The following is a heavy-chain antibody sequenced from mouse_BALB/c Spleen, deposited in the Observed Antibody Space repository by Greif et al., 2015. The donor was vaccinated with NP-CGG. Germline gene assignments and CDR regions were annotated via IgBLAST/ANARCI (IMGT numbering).Heavy chain of an antibody. CDR1: GYTFTSYW. Sequence: VKLMESGAELAKPGASVKMSCKASGYTFTSYWMHWVKQRPGQGLEWIGYINPSTGYTEYNQKFKDKATLTADKSSSTAYMQLSSLTSEDSAVYYCARRVYYFDYWGQGTTLTVSP. CDR2: INPSTGYT. CDR3: ARRVYYFDY. V-gene: IGHV1-7*01. J-gene: IGHJ2*01.